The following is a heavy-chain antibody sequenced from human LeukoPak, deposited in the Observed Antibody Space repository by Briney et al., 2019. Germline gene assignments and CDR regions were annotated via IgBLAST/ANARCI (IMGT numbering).Heavy chain of an antibody. CDR1: GGSISSFY. V-gene: IGHV4-59*01. J-gene: IGHJ3*02. CDR2: IHYSGST. CDR3: TRDEGRGAFEI. Sequence: SETLSLTCTVSGGSISSFYWSWIRQPPGKGLEWIGYIHYSGSTNYNTSLKSRVTISVDTSKNQFSLKLSSVTAADTAVYYCTRDEGRGAFEIWGQGTMVTVSS.